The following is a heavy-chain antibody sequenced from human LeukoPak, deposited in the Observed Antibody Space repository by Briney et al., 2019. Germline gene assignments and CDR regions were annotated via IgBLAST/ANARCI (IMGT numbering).Heavy chain of an antibody. J-gene: IGHJ4*02. D-gene: IGHD3-9*01. V-gene: IGHV4-59*01. CDR1: GGSIGTSY. CDR2: IYYNGRT. Sequence: SETLSLTCTVSGGSIGTSYWSWIRQPPGKGLEWIGYIYYNGRTNSNSSLKSRVTTSVDTSKNQFSLKLSSVTAADTAAYYCARGAGYYDILTGYIRGYFFDYWGQGILVTVSS. CDR3: ARGAGYYDILTGYIRGYFFDY.